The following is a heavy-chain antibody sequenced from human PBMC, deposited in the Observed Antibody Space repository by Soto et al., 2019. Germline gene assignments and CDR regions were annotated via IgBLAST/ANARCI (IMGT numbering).Heavy chain of an antibody. V-gene: IGHV3-30*18. J-gene: IGHJ4*02. D-gene: IGHD6-6*01. Sequence: QVQLVESGGGVVQPGRSLRLSCAVSGFTFSDYGMHWVRQAPGKGLEWVAVMSYAGTYKYYADSVKGRFTISRDLSGNTLVLQMNSLRLEDTAVYFCAKEMYPRTVLDSSSPWGDYVGQGTLVTVTS. CDR3: AKEMYPRTVLDSSSPWGDY. CDR2: MSYAGTYK. CDR1: GFTFSDYG.